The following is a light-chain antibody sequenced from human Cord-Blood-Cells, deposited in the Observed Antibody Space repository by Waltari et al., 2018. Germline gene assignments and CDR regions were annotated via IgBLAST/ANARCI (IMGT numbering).Light chain of an antibody. J-gene: IGKJ1*01. CDR2: GAS. CDR1: QSVSSN. CDR3: QQYNNWPPWT. V-gene: IGKV3-15*01. Sequence: EIVMTQAPATLSVSPGERATLSCRASQSVSSNLAWYQQQPGQAPWLLIYGASTRATGIPARFSGSGSGTEFTLTISSLQSEDVAVYYCQQYNNWPPWTFGQGTKVEIK.